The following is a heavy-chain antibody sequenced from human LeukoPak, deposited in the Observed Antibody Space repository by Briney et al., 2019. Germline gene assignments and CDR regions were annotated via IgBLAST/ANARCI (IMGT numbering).Heavy chain of an antibody. CDR3: ARGTTWFGEYFDAFDI. Sequence: PSETLSLTCAVYGGSFSGYYWSWIRQPPGKGLEWIGYIYYSGSTNYNPSLKSRVTISVDTSKNQFSLKLSSVTAADTAVYYCARGTTWFGEYFDAFDIWGQGTMVTVSS. CDR1: GGSFSGYY. V-gene: IGHV4-59*01. J-gene: IGHJ3*02. D-gene: IGHD3-10*01. CDR2: IYYSGST.